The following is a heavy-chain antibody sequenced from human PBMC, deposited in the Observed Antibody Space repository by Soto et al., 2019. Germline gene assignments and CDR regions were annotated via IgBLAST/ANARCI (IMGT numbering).Heavy chain of an antibody. V-gene: IGHV3-23*01. CDR2: ISGSGGST. Sequence: EVQLLESGGGLVQPGGSLRLSCAASGFTFSSYAMSWVRQAPGKGLEWVSAISGSGGSTYYADSVKGRFTISRDNSKTTLYLQMNSLRTEDTAVYYCAKVSRAYQLLYMDVWGQGTTVTVSS. CDR1: GFTFSSYA. J-gene: IGHJ6*02. CDR3: AKVSRAYQLLYMDV. D-gene: IGHD2-2*02.